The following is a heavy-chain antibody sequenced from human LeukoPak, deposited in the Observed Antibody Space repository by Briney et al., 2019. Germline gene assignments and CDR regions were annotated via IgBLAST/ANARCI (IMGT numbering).Heavy chain of an antibody. Sequence: ASVRVSCKVPGYTLTELSMYGGRQTPGKGGERRGDFHPDDGETTYAQKFQGRVTMTEATSTDTANMKLRSLRSEDTAVYYCTTGKIYCSTTSCSDDYWGQGTLVTVSS. CDR1: GYTLTELS. V-gene: IGHV1-24*01. J-gene: IGHJ4*02. D-gene: IGHD2-2*01. CDR3: TTGKIYCSTTSCSDDY. CDR2: FHPDDGET.